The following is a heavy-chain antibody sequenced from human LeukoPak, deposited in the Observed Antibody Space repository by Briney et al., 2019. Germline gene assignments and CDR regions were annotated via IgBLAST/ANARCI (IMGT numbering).Heavy chain of an antibody. V-gene: IGHV4-59*08. Sequence: SETLSLTCTVSGGSISSYYWSWIRQPPGKGLEWIGYIYYSGSTNSNPSLKSRVTISLDTSKSQFSLRLRSVTAADTAVYYCARGGLWFGEFDYWGQGTLVTVSS. CDR3: ARGGLWFGEFDY. CDR1: GGSISSYY. CDR2: IYYSGST. D-gene: IGHD3-10*01. J-gene: IGHJ4*02.